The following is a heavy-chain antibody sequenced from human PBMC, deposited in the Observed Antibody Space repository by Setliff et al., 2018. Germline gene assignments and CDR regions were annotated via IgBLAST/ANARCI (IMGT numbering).Heavy chain of an antibody. CDR3: AKEGGYSYGYDFDY. Sequence: GGSLRLSCAASGFTFWSYAMSWVRQAPGKGLEWISAITHSGWDTYHADSVKGRFTISRANSQNTLFLQMNSLRAEDTAVYYCAKEGGYSYGYDFDYWGQGTLVTVSS. CDR1: GFTFWSYA. J-gene: IGHJ4*02. CDR2: ITHSGWDT. V-gene: IGHV3-23*01. D-gene: IGHD5-18*01.